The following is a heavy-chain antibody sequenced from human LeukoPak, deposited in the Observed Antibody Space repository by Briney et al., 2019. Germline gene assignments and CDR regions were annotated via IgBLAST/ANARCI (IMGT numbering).Heavy chain of an antibody. D-gene: IGHD2-2*01. CDR3: AREEVVPAASPGMDV. CDR2: INPSGGST. J-gene: IGHJ6*04. V-gene: IGHV1-46*01. CDR1: GYTFTSYY. Sequence: ASVKVSCKASGYTFTSYYMHWVRQAPGQGLEWMGIINPSGGSTSYAQKFQGRVTMTRDTSTSTVYMELSSLRSEDTAVYYCAREEVVPAASPGMDVWGKGTTVTVSS.